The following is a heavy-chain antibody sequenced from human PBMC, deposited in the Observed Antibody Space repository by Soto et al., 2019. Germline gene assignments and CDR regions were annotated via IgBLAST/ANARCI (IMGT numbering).Heavy chain of an antibody. CDR3: ARWVAPGGHHFDF. Sequence: QVQLEQSGAEVKKPGASVKVSCKASGYTFNSHGLTWVRQAPGQGLEWMGWISTYNDNTKYAQNLQGRVTLTTDAVTSTAYMELRSLRSDDTAVYYCARWVAPGGHHFDFWGQGTLVTVSS. CDR1: GYTFNSHG. J-gene: IGHJ4*02. V-gene: IGHV1-18*01. CDR2: ISTYNDNT. D-gene: IGHD2-15*01.